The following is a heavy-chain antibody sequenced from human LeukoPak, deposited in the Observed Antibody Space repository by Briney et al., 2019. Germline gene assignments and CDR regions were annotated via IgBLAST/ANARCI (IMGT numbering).Heavy chain of an antibody. CDR2: IYYSGST. Sequence: SETLSLTCTVSGGSISSYYWSWIRQPPGKGLEWIGYIYYSGSTNYNPSLKSRVTISVDTSKNQFSLKLSSVTAEDTAVYYCARVGSDYEAPFDYWGQGTLVTVSS. CDR1: GGSISSYY. V-gene: IGHV4-59*12. D-gene: IGHD5-12*01. CDR3: ARVGSDYEAPFDY. J-gene: IGHJ4*02.